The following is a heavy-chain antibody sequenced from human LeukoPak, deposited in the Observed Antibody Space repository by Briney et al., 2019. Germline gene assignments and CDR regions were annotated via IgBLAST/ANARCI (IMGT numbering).Heavy chain of an antibody. CDR3: ARGRTPP. CDR2: INHSGST. CDR1: GGSFSGYY. Sequence: SETLSLTCAVYGGSFSGYYWNWIRQPPGMGLEWIGEINHSGSTNYNPSLKSRVTISIDTSKNQSSLRLTSVTAADTAVYYCARGRTPPWGQGTLVTVSS. J-gene: IGHJ5*02. V-gene: IGHV4-34*01. D-gene: IGHD2-2*01.